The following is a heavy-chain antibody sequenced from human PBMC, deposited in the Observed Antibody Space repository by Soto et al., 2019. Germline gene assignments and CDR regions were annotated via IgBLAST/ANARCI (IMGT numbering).Heavy chain of an antibody. CDR1: EITFSDYG. J-gene: IGHJ4*02. D-gene: IGHD5-18*01. CDR2: VWKDGSNR. V-gene: IGHV3-30*02. Sequence: GGSLRLSCAASEITFSDYGMHWVRQAPGKGLEWVAGVWKDGSNRYYVDSVKGRFTISRDNSKNTLYLQMNSLRDEDTAVYYCAKVPRGSNFGYYNFWGQGTLVTVSS. CDR3: AKVPRGSNFGYYNF.